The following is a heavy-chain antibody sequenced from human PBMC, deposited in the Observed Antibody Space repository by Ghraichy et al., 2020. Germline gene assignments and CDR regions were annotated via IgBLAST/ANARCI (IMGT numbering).Heavy chain of an antibody. Sequence: SETLSLTCTVSGGSISSYYWSWIRQPPGKGLEWIGYIYYSGSTNYNPSLKSRVTISVDTSKNQFSLKLSSVTAADTAVYYCAREGSSGWAFDYWGQGTLVTVSS. CDR3: AREGSSGWAFDY. V-gene: IGHV4-59*01. CDR1: GGSISSYY. J-gene: IGHJ4*02. D-gene: IGHD6-19*01. CDR2: IYYSGST.